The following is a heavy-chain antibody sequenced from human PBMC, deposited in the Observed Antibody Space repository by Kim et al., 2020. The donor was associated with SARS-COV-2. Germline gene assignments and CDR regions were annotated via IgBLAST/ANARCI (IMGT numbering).Heavy chain of an antibody. CDR2: IKSKTDGGTT. CDR3: TTLGVMVRGGGESYFDY. Sequence: GGSLRLSCAASGFTFSNAWMSWVRQAPGKGLEWVGRIKSKTDGGTTDYTAPVKGRFTISRDDSKNTLYLQMNSLKTEDTAVYYCTTLGVMVRGGGESYFDYWGQGTLVTVSS. CDR1: GFTFSNAW. D-gene: IGHD3-10*01. J-gene: IGHJ4*02. V-gene: IGHV3-15*01.